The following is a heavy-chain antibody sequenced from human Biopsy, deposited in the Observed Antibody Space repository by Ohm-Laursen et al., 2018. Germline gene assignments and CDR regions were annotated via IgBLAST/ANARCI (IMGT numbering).Heavy chain of an antibody. CDR2: IYTSGIT. Sequence: SDTLSLTCTVSGGSLSSYSWSWIRQPAGKGLEWIGQIYTSGITNYNPSLKSRVTMSVDTSMNKFSLRVSSVTAADTAVYYCARDRDRRGWFDPWGQGTLVTVSS. D-gene: IGHD1-14*01. V-gene: IGHV4-4*07. CDR1: GGSLSSYS. J-gene: IGHJ5*02. CDR3: ARDRDRRGWFDP.